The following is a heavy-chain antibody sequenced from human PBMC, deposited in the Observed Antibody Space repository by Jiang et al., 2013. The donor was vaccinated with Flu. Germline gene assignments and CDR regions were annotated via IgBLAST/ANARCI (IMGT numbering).Heavy chain of an antibody. J-gene: IGHJ3*02. Sequence: GAEVKKPGESLKISCKGSGYSFTSYWIGWVRQMPGKGLEWMGIIYPGDSDTRYSPSFQGQVTISADKSISTAYLQWSSLKASDTAMYYCARPYCSGGSCYGDAFDIWGQGTMVTVSS. D-gene: IGHD2-15*01. CDR2: IYPGDSDT. CDR3: ARPYCSGGSCYGDAFDI. V-gene: IGHV5-51*01. CDR1: GYSFTSYW.